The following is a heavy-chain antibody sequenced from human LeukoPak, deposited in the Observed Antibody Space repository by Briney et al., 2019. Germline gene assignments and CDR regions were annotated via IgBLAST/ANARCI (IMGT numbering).Heavy chain of an antibody. D-gene: IGHD3-16*02. J-gene: IGHJ4*02. CDR1: GNYW. CDR2: ISHDGGTP. CDR3: AKARDSLGELSFH. V-gene: IGHV3-23*01. Sequence: GGSLRLSCAASGNYWMHWVRQAPGKGLEWVSAISHDGGTPYYADSVKGRFTISRDSSKNTVYLQMNSLRAEDTAVYYCAKARDSLGELSFHGGQGTLVTVSS.